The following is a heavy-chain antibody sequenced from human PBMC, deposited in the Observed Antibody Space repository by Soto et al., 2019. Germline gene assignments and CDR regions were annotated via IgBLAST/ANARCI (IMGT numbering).Heavy chain of an antibody. V-gene: IGHV4-34*01. D-gene: IGHD6-6*01. CDR1: GGSFSGYY. J-gene: IGHJ4*02. Sequence: PSETLSLTCAVYGGSFSGYYWSWIRQPPGKGLEWIGEINHSGSTNYNPSPKSRVTVSVDTSKNQFSLKLSSVTAADTAVYYCARGSQQLGDEGFDYWGQGTLVTVSS. CDR2: INHSGST. CDR3: ARGSQQLGDEGFDY.